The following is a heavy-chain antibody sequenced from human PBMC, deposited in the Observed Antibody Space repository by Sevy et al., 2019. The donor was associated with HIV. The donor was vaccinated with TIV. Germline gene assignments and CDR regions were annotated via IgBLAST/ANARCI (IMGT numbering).Heavy chain of an antibody. CDR3: AREGDVAKTGDHDAFDI. Sequence: ASVKVSCKASGDTFSTYGLSWVRQAPGQGLEWMGGIIPIFGTPNYAQKFQGRVTITADESASTAYMELSSLRSEDTALYYCAREGDVAKTGDHDAFDIWGHGTLVTVSS. J-gene: IGHJ3*02. CDR1: GDTFSTYG. CDR2: IIPIFGTP. D-gene: IGHD7-27*01. V-gene: IGHV1-69*13.